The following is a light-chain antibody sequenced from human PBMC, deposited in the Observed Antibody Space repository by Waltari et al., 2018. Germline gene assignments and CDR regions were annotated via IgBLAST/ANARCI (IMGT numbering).Light chain of an antibody. CDR1: QTVTSNY. V-gene: IGKV3-20*01. J-gene: IGKJ1*01. CDR2: GAS. CDR3: QEYGDSRT. Sequence: EIVLTQSPGTLSLSPGDRATLSCRASQTVTSNYLAWYQHKPGQAPRLLIYGASSRATGIPDRFSGSGSGTDFTLTISRLESEDFAVYYCQEYGDSRTFGQGTKVEI.